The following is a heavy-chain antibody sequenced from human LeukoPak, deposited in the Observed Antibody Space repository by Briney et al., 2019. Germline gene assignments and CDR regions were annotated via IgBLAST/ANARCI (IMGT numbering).Heavy chain of an antibody. CDR2: ISSSSSYI. J-gene: IGHJ4*02. CDR1: GFTFSSYS. CDR3: AKPLEQWLVRGYYFDY. D-gene: IGHD6-19*01. Sequence: GGSLRLSCAASGFTFSSYSMNWVRQAPGKGLEWVSSISSSSSYIYYADSVKGRFTISRDNAKNSLYLQMNSLRAEDTAVYYCAKPLEQWLVRGYYFDYWGQGTLVTVSS. V-gene: IGHV3-21*04.